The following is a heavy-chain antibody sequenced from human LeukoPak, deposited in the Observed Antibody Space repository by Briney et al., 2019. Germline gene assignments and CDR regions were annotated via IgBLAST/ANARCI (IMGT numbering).Heavy chain of an antibody. CDR2: IRYDGSNK. D-gene: IGHD3-3*01. CDR3: AKAADFWSGYYSDY. J-gene: IGHJ4*02. V-gene: IGHV3-30*02. CDR1: GFIFYNYA. Sequence: PGGSLRLSCAASGFIFYNYAMSWVRQAPGKGLEWVAFIRYDGSNKYYADSVKGRFTISRDNSKNTLYLQMNSLRAEDTAVYYCAKAADFWSGYYSDYWGQGTLVTVSS.